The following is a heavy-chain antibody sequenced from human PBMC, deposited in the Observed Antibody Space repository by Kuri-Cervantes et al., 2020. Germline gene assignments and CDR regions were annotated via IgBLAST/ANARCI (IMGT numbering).Heavy chain of an antibody. Sequence: GGSLRLSCAASGFTLSSYAMHWVRQAPGKGLEWVAVISYDGSNKYYADSVKGRFTISRDNSKNTLYLQMNSLRAEDTAVYYCARDGSGSYYNHLPCYFDYWGQGTLVTVSS. CDR2: ISYDGSNK. J-gene: IGHJ4*02. CDR3: ARDGSGSYYNHLPCYFDY. V-gene: IGHV3-30-3*01. CDR1: GFTLSSYA. D-gene: IGHD3-10*01.